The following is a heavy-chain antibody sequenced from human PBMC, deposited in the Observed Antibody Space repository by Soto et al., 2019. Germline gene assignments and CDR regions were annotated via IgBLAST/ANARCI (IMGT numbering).Heavy chain of an antibody. Sequence: PGGSLRLSCAASGFTFSSYAMHWVRQAPGKGLEYVSAISSNGGSIYYGNSVKGRFTISRDNSKNTLYLQMTSLRAEDTAVYYCSKGTDGSYTSCYYIFDYWGQGTLVTVSS. D-gene: IGHD3-22*01. CDR3: SKGTDGSYTSCYYIFDY. J-gene: IGHJ4*02. CDR1: GFTFSSYA. V-gene: IGHV3-64*01. CDR2: ISSNGGSI.